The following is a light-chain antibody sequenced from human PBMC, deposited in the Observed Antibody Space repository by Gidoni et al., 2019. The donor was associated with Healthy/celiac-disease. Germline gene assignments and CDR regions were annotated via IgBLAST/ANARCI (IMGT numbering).Light chain of an antibody. CDR1: SSNSGAGYD. CDR2: GNS. Sequence: QSVLTQPPSVSGPPGQSVTISCTGSSSNSGAGYDVHWYQQLPGTAPKLLIYGNSNRPSGVPDRFSGSKSGTSASLAITGLQAEDEADYYCQSYDSSLSGYVFGTGTKVTVL. J-gene: IGLJ1*01. V-gene: IGLV1-40*01. CDR3: QSYDSSLSGYV.